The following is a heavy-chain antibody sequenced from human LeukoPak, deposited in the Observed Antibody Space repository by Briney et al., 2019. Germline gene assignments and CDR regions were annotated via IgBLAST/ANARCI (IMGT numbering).Heavy chain of an antibody. V-gene: IGHV3-74*01. CDR1: GFTFSTYW. Sequence: PGGSLRLSCAASGFTFSTYWMHWVRQAPGKGLVWVSRINSAGSSTTYAASVRGRFTISRDNAKNTLYLQMNSLRAEDTAVYYCARDIVRFGESTDWGQGTLVTVSS. J-gene: IGHJ4*02. CDR2: INSAGSST. CDR3: ARDIVRFGESTD. D-gene: IGHD3-10*01.